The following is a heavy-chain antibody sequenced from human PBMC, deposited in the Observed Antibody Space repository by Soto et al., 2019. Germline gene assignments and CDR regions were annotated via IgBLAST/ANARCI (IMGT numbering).Heavy chain of an antibody. CDR3: ARALTTVVTLPDY. CDR2: INSDGSST. J-gene: IGHJ4*02. CDR1: GFTFSSYW. V-gene: IGHV3-74*01. D-gene: IGHD4-17*01. Sequence: LRLSCAASGFTFSSYWMHWVRQAPGKGLVWVSRINSDGSSTSYADSVKGRFTISRDNAKNTLYLQMNSLRAEDTAVYYCARALTTVVTLPDYWGQGTLVTVSS.